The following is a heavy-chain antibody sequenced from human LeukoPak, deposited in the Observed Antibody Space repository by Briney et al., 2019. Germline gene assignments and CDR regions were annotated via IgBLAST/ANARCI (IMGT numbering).Heavy chain of an antibody. V-gene: IGHV4-39*07. Sequence: SETLSLTCSVSGGSISSSSYYWGWIRQPPGKGLEWIGEVHLNGATNYNPSLESRFSMSIDKSNNHLSLEATSVTAADTAMYYCTRESGAFSPFGFWGQGTLVTVSS. J-gene: IGHJ4*02. D-gene: IGHD1-26*01. CDR1: GGSISSSSYY. CDR3: TRESGAFSPFGF. CDR2: VHLNGAT.